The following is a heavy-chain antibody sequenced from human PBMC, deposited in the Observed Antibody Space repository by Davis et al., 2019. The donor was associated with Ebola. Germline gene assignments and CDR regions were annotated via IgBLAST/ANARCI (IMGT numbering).Heavy chain of an antibody. CDR3: ARLDGGGYPLEDV. D-gene: IGHD1-26*01. V-gene: IGHV5-51*01. CDR2: IFPGDSDT. J-gene: IGHJ6*04. CDR1: GYSFTIYW. Sequence: GESLKISCKGSGYSFTIYWIVWVRQMPGKGLECMGIIFPGDSDTRYSPSFQGQVTISADKSISTAYLQWSSLKASDSAMYYCARLDGGGYPLEDVWGKGTTVTVSS.